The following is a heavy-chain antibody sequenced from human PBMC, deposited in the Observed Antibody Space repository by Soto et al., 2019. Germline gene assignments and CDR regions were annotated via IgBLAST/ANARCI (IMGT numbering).Heavy chain of an antibody. D-gene: IGHD1-1*01. CDR1: GGSFSCYY. J-gene: IGHJ5*02. CDR3: ASSGWNLNWFDP. Sequence: SETLSLTCAVYGGSFSCYYWSWIRQPPGKGLEWIGEINHSGSTNYNPSLKSRVTISVGTSKNQFSLKLSSVTAADTAVYYCASSGWNLNWFDPWGQGTLVTVSS. V-gene: IGHV4-34*01. CDR2: INHSGST.